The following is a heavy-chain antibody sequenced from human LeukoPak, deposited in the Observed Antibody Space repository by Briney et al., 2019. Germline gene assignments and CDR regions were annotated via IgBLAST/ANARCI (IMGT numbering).Heavy chain of an antibody. V-gene: IGHV3-15*01. D-gene: IGHD1-14*01. CDR3: TTLYNKA. CDR1: RFTFSDAW. CDR2: IKSAVDGRTT. J-gene: IGHJ5*02. Sequence: PGGSLRHSCAASRFTFSDAWMSWVRQAPGKGLEWVGRIKSAVDGRTTDYAAPVKGRFTISRDDSKNMLYLRMNSLKTEDTAVYYCTTLYNKAWGQGTLVTVSS.